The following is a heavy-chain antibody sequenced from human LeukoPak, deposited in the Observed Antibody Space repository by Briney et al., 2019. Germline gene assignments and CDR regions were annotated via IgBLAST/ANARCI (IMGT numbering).Heavy chain of an antibody. V-gene: IGHV4-59*01. J-gene: IGHJ4*02. CDR3: ARGVRIQLWPYYFDY. D-gene: IGHD5-18*01. CDR2: IYYSGST. CDR1: GGSISSYY. Sequence: NTSETLSLTCTVSGGSISSYYWSWIRQPPGKGLEWIGYIYYSGSTNYNPSLKSRVTISVDTSKNQFSLKLSSVTAADTAVYYCARGVRIQLWPYYFDYWGQGTLVTVSS.